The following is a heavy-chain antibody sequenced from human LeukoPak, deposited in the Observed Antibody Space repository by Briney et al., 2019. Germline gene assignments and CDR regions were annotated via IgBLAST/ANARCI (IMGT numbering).Heavy chain of an antibody. V-gene: IGHV1-2*06. D-gene: IGHD3-9*01. J-gene: IGHJ5*02. CDR2: INPNSGGT. Sequence: ASVKVSCKASGYTFTGYYMHWVRKAPGQGIEWMGRINPNSGGTNYAQKFQGRVTMTRDTSISTAYMELSRLRSDDTAVYYCARGRRVYDILTGYPATWGQGTLFTVSS. CDR3: ARGRRVYDILTGYPAT. CDR1: GYTFTGYY.